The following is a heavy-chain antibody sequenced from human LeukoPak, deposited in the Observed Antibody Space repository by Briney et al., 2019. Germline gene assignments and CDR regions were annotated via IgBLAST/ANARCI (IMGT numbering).Heavy chain of an antibody. CDR1: GFTFNDYA. CDR2: ISDTGRRT. Sequence: GGSLRLSCAASGFTFNDYAMSWVRQAAGKGLEWVSGISDTGRRTFYADSVRGRFTISRDDSKKTVYLQMNTLRAEDTAIYFCARHDSFIPYWGQGTLVTVSS. J-gene: IGHJ4*02. CDR3: ARHDSFIPY. V-gene: IGHV3-23*01. D-gene: IGHD3-16*02.